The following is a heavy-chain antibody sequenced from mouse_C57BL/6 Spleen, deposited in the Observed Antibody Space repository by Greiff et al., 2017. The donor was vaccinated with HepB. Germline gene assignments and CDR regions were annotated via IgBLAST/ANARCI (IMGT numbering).Heavy chain of an antibody. CDR3: AREAGYYGSSYRYFDV. D-gene: IGHD1-1*01. CDR1: GYTFTSYW. V-gene: IGHV1-55*01. CDR2: IYPGSGST. J-gene: IGHJ1*03. Sequence: QVHVKQSGAELVKPGASVKMSCKASGYTFTSYWITWVKQRPGQGLEWIGDIYPGSGSTNYNEKFKSKATLTVDTSSSTAYMQLSSLTSEDSAVYYCAREAGYYGSSYRYFDVWGTGTTVTVSS.